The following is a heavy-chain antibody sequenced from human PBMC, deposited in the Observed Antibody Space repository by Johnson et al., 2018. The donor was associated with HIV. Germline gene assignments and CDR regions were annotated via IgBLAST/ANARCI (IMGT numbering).Heavy chain of an antibody. Sequence: QVQLVESGGGVVQPGGSLRLSCAASGFTFSSYGMHWVRQAPGKGLEWVAFIRSDGSNKYYVDSVKGRFTISRDNSKNTQYLQMNSLGAEDTAVYYCAKEGSTVIWGQGTMVTVSS. CDR1: GFTFSSYG. V-gene: IGHV3-30*02. D-gene: IGHD4-11*01. CDR3: AKEGSTVI. CDR2: IRSDGSNK. J-gene: IGHJ3*01.